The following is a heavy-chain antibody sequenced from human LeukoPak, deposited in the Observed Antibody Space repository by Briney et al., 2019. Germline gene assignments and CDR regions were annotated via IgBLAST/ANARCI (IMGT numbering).Heavy chain of an antibody. V-gene: IGHV4-4*09. CDR3: ARHVYSTYSDAFDI. Sequence: SETLSLTCTVSGGSISSYYWSWIRQPPGKGLEWIGYIYTSGSTNYNPSLKGRVTISVDTSKNQFSLKLSSVTAADTAVYYCARHVYSTYSDAFDIWGQGTMVTVSS. J-gene: IGHJ3*02. CDR2: IYTSGST. CDR1: GGSISSYY. D-gene: IGHD6-13*01.